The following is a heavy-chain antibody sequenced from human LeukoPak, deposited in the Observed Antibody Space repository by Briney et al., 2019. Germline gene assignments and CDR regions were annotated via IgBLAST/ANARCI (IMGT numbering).Heavy chain of an antibody. D-gene: IGHD3-3*01. CDR1: GFTFSSYS. CDR2: ISSSSSYI. V-gene: IGHV3-21*04. J-gene: IGHJ4*02. CDR3: ATPIWSGIDY. Sequence: PGGSLRLSCAASGFTFSSYSMNWVRQAPGKGLEWVSSISSSSSYIYYADSVKGRFTISRDNAKNTLYLQMNSLRAEDTAVYYCATPIWSGIDYWGQGTLVTVPS.